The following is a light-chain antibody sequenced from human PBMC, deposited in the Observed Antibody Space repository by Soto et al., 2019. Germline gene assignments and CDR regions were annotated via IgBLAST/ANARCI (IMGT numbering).Light chain of an antibody. CDR1: SGGIANNY. Sequence: NFMLTQPHSVSESPGKTVTISCTGSSGGIANNYVQWSQQRPGSAPTTVIYEDNQRPAAVPDRFSGSIDTSSNSASLTISGQKTEDEADYYWQSYDSSDHVVFGGGTKLTVL. J-gene: IGLJ2*01. CDR2: EDN. CDR3: QSYDSSDHVV. V-gene: IGLV6-57*02.